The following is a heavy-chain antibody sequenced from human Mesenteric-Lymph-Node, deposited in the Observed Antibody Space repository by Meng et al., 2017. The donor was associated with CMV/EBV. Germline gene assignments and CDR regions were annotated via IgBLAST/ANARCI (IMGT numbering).Heavy chain of an antibody. Sequence: GGSLRLSCAASGSIFSSYDMSWVRQAPGKGLEWVSGISGSGGSTYYADSVKGRFTISRDNSKNTLYLQMNSLRAEDTAVYYCAKGVPAAIPYTYFQYWGQGTLVTVSS. CDR2: ISGSGGST. CDR1: GSIFSSYD. J-gene: IGHJ1*01. D-gene: IGHD2-2*02. CDR3: AKGVPAAIPYTYFQY. V-gene: IGHV3-23*01.